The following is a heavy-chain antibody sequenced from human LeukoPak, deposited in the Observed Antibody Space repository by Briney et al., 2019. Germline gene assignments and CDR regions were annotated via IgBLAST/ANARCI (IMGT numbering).Heavy chain of an antibody. V-gene: IGHV1-18*01. J-gene: IGHJ5*02. CDR2: ISAYNGNT. Sequence: GASVTVSCKASGYTFTSYGISWVRQAPGQGLEWMGWISAYNGNTNYAQKLQGRVTMTTDTSTSTAYMELRSLRSDDTAVCYCARDRYCSGGSCYYGWFDPWGQGTLVTVSS. CDR3: ARDRYCSGGSCYYGWFDP. D-gene: IGHD2-15*01. CDR1: GYTFTSYG.